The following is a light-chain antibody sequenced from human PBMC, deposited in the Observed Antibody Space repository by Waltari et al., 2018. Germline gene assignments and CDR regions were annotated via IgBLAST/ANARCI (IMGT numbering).Light chain of an antibody. CDR3: QAWDSGTAV. CDR1: KLGDKY. Sequence: SYDLTQTPSMSVSPGQTAIITCSGDKLGDKYVCSYQQKSGQSPALVIYQDGRRPSGIPERFSGSNSGNTATLTISGTLIMDEAVYYCQAWDSGTAVFGGGTRLTV. J-gene: IGLJ3*02. V-gene: IGLV3-1*01. CDR2: QDG.